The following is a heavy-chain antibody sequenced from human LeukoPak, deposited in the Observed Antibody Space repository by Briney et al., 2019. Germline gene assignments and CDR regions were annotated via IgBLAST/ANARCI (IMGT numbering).Heavy chain of an antibody. CDR1: GYTFTKYA. D-gene: IGHD6-19*01. J-gene: IGHJ4*02. Sequence: ASVKVSCKASGYTFTKYAMNWVRQAPGQRLEWMGWIDAGNAKTKYSQKFQGRVTITRGTSASTAYMELSSLRSEDTAVYYCAKGTWVRGSGWYYFDYWGQGTLVTVSS. V-gene: IGHV1-3*01. CDR2: IDAGNAKT. CDR3: AKGTWVRGSGWYYFDY.